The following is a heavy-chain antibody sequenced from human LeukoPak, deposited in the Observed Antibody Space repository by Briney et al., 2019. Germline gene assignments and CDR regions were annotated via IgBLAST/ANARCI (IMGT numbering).Heavy chain of an antibody. CDR3: AELGITMIGGV. CDR2: MSYDGSNK. D-gene: IGHD3-10*02. V-gene: IGHV3-30*18. J-gene: IGHJ6*04. CDR1: EFTFSSYN. Sequence: RAGGSLRLSCAASEFTFSSYNMNWVRQAPGKGLEWVAVMSYDGSNKYYADSVKGRFTISRDNFKNTLYLQMNSLRAEDTAVYYCAELGITMIGGVWGKGTTVTISS.